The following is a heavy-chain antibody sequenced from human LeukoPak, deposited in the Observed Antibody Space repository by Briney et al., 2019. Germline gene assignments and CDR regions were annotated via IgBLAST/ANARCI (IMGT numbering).Heavy chain of an antibody. CDR3: VRDGSGYDY. CDR1: RFTFSNYW. CDR2: INQGGSEK. J-gene: IGHJ4*02. V-gene: IGHV3-7*05. Sequence: PGGSLRLACAASRFTFSNYWMSWVRQPPGKGLEWVANINQGGSEKYYVSSVKGRFTTSRDNAKNSLYLQMNSLRADDTAIYYCVRDGSGYDYWGQGTLVTVSS. D-gene: IGHD6-19*01.